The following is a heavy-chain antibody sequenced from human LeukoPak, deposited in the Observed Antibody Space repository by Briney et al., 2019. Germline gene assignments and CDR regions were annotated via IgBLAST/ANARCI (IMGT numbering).Heavy chain of an antibody. CDR1: GGSISSSSYY. J-gene: IGHJ4*02. V-gene: IGHV4-39*07. CDR2: IYYSGST. D-gene: IGHD5-12*01. CDR3: AITLRSRATTSFDY. Sequence: SETLSLTCTVSGGSISSSSYYWGWIRQPPGKGLEWIGSIYYSGSTYYNPSLKSRVTISVDTSKNQFSLKLSSVTAADTAVYYCAITLRSRATTSFDYWGQGTLVTVSS.